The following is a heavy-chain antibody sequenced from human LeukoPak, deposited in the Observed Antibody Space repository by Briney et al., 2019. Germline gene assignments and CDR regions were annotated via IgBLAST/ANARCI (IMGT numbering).Heavy chain of an antibody. V-gene: IGHV1-2*02. CDR2: INPNSGGT. J-gene: IGHJ4*02. CDR3: ARGFALGYCSGGSCYDFDY. D-gene: IGHD2-15*01. CDR1: GYTFTGYY. Sequence: GASVKVSCKASGYTFTGYYMHWVRQAPGQGLEWMGWINPNSGGTNYAQKFQGRVTMTRDTSISTAYMELSRLRSDDTAVYYCARGFALGYCSGGSCYDFDYWGQGTLVTVSS.